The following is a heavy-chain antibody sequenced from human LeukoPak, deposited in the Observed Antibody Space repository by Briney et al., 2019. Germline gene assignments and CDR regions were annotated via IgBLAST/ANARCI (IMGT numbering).Heavy chain of an antibody. V-gene: IGHV4-34*01. J-gene: IGHJ4*02. Sequence: SETLSLTCAVYGGSFSGYYWSWIRQPPGKGLEWIGEINHSGSTNYNPSLKSRVTISVDTSKNQFSLKLSPVTAADTAVYYCARGKWLRSSFDYWGQGTLVTVSP. CDR3: ARGKWLRSSFDY. CDR1: GGSFSGYY. D-gene: IGHD5-12*01. CDR2: INHSGST.